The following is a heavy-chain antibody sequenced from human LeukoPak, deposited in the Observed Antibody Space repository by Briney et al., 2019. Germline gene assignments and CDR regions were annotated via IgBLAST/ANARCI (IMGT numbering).Heavy chain of an antibody. Sequence: GGSLRLSCSASGFTFSSHGMNWVRQAPGKGLEYVSAISSNGGSTYYADSVKGRFTISRDNSKNTLYLQMSSLRVEDTAVYYCVKNYQNYGDYDWFDPWGQGTLVTVSS. CDR1: GFTFSSHG. V-gene: IGHV3-64D*09. CDR3: VKNYQNYGDYDWFDP. CDR2: ISSNGGST. J-gene: IGHJ5*02. D-gene: IGHD4-17*01.